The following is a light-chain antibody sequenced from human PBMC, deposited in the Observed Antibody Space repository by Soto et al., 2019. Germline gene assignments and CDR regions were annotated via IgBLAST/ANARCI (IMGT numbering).Light chain of an antibody. V-gene: IGKV1-5*01. Sequence: DIQMTQSPSTLSASVGDRVTITCRASQSISSWLAWYQQKPGKAPKLLIYDASSLESGVPSRFSGSGSGTEFTLTISSLQPDDFATSYCQQYNSYSPIPFGQGTKLEIK. CDR1: QSISSW. J-gene: IGKJ2*01. CDR2: DAS. CDR3: QQYNSYSPIP.